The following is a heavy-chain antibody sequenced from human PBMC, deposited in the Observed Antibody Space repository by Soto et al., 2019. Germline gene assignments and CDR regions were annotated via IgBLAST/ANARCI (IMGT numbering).Heavy chain of an antibody. D-gene: IGHD2-8*02. CDR3: ARGYWAGGVDV. V-gene: IGHV3-53*01. Sequence: EVQLVESGGGLIQSGGSLRLSCAASGFTVSSNYMNWVRQAPGKGLEWVSVIYSDNKTYYADSVKGRFTISRDKSKNTLYIQMNSLRAEDTAIYYCARGYWAGGVDVWGQGTTITVSS. CDR2: IYSDNKT. J-gene: IGHJ6*02. CDR1: GFTVSSNY.